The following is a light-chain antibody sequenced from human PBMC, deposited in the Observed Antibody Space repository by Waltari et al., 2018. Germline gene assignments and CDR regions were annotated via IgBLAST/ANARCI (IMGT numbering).Light chain of an antibody. CDR3: SSYTGGSTFYV. V-gene: IGLV2-14*01. J-gene: IGLJ1*01. CDR1: SSDVGNYNY. CDR2: GVI. Sequence: QSALTQPASVSESPGQSITIPCTGTSSDVGNYNYVSWYQQHPGKVPKLIIYGVINRPSGVSNRFSGSKSGNTASLTISGLQAEDEADYYCSSYTGGSTFYVFGTGTKVAVL.